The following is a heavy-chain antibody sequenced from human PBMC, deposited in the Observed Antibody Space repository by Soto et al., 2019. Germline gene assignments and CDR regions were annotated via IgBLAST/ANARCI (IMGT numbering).Heavy chain of an antibody. CDR2: IYSGGNT. CDR1: GFIVTNNY. Sequence: EVQLVESGGGLIQPGGSLRLSCAASGFIVTNNYMNWVRQAPGKGLEWVSVIYSGGNTYYGDSVKGRFTISRDSSKNTLYLQMNILRAEDTAVYYCARNLALGDGLDVGGQGTTVIVSS. V-gene: IGHV3-53*01. CDR3: ARNLALGDGLDV. J-gene: IGHJ6*02.